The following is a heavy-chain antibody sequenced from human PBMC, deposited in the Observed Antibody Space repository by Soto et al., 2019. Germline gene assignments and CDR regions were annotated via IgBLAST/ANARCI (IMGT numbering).Heavy chain of an antibody. CDR3: ARVSGYYDFWSGYRNYYYYMDV. Sequence: ASVKVSCKASGYTFTSYGISWVRQAPGQGLEWMGWISAYNGNTNYAQKLQGRVTMTTDTSTSTAYMELRSLRSDDTAVYYCARVSGYYDFWSGYRNYYYYMDVWGKGTTVTVSS. CDR1: GYTFTSYG. J-gene: IGHJ6*03. V-gene: IGHV1-18*01. D-gene: IGHD3-3*01. CDR2: ISAYNGNT.